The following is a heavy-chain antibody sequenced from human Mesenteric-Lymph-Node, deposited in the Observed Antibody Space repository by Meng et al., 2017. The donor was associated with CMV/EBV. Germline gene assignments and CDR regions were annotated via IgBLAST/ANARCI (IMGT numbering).Heavy chain of an antibody. CDR1: GYTFTGYY. CDR3: ARDIRGYSYGWDYFDY. Sequence: ASVKVSCKASGYTFTGYYMHWVRQAPGQGLEWMGWINPNSGGTNYAQKFQGRVTMTRDTSISTAYMELSSLRSEDTAVYYCARDIRGYSYGWDYFDYWGQGTLVTVSS. CDR2: INPNSGGT. D-gene: IGHD5-18*01. V-gene: IGHV1-2*02. J-gene: IGHJ4*02.